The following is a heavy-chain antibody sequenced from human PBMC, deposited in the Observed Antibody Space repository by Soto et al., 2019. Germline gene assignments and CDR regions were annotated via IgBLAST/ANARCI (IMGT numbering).Heavy chain of an antibody. V-gene: IGHV1-69*01. CDR2: IIPIFGTA. CDR1: GGTFSSYA. Sequence: QVQLVQSGAEVKKPGSSVKVSCKASGGTFSSYAISWVRQAPGQGLEWMGGIIPIFGTANYAQKFHGRVTITANESTSTAYMELSSLRSEDTAVYYCARSGAGTTLNYYYGMDVWGQGTTVTVSS. CDR3: ARSGAGTTLNYYYGMDV. D-gene: IGHD1-7*01. J-gene: IGHJ6*02.